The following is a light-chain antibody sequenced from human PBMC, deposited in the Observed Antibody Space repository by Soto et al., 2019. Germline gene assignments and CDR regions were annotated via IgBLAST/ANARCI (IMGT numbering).Light chain of an antibody. V-gene: IGKV1-39*01. Sequence: SASVGDRVTITSRASQTISGYLNWYQQKPGKAPELLIYAASYLGNGVPSRFSGSGSGTYFTLTISSLQPEDFATYYCQQLNSYLTFGGGTKVDIK. J-gene: IGKJ4*01. CDR2: AAS. CDR3: QQLNSYLT. CDR1: QTISGY.